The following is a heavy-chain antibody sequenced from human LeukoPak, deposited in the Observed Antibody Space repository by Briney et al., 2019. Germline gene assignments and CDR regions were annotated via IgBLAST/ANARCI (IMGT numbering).Heavy chain of an antibody. Sequence: SETLSLTCTVSGGSISSSSYYWGWIRQPPGKGLEWIGSIYYSGSTYYNPSLKSRVTISVDTSKNQFSLKLSSVTAADTAVYYCARGRGFDLWGRGTLVTVSS. CDR3: ARGRGFDL. J-gene: IGHJ2*01. V-gene: IGHV4-39*01. CDR1: GGSISSSSYY. CDR2: IYYSGST.